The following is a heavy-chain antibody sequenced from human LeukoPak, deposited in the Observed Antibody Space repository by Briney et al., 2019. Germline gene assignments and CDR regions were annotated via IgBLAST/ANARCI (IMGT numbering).Heavy chain of an antibody. D-gene: IGHD4-23*01. V-gene: IGHV4-31*03. J-gene: IGHJ4*02. CDR2: IYYSGST. Sequence: SETLSLTCTVSGGSISSGGYYWSWIRQHPGKGLEWIGYIYYSGSTYYNPSLKSRVTISVDTSKNQSSLKLSSVTAADTAVYYCARSTSLVTPADYWGQGTLVTVSS. CDR1: GGSISSGGYY. CDR3: ARSTSLVTPADY.